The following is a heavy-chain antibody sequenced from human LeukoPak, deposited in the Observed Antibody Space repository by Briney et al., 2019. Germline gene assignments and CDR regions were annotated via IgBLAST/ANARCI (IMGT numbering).Heavy chain of an antibody. J-gene: IGHJ5*02. Sequence: PSETLSLTCTVSGDSISSGYYWGWIRQSPGKGREGIGSLYHTGSPNYNPSLHRRVTMSVDTSKSQFSLSLRSVTAADTAVYFCVKGIKCSSLSCDAFGPWGQGTPVTVSS. CDR2: LYHTGSP. V-gene: IGHV4-38-2*02. CDR1: GDSISSGYY. D-gene: IGHD2-2*01. CDR3: VKGIKCSSLSCDAFGP.